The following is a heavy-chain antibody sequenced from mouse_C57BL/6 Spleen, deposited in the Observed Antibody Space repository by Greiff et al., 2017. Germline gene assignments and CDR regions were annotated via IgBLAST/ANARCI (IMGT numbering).Heavy chain of an antibody. J-gene: IGHJ3*01. Sequence: EVKLMESGPGLVKPSQSLSLTCSVTGYSITSGYYWNWIRQFPGNKLEWMGYISYDGSNNYNPSLKNRISITRDTSKNQFFLKLNSVTTEDTATYYCARYYGKYAWFAYWGQGTLVTVSA. D-gene: IGHD2-1*01. CDR2: ISYDGSN. CDR1: GYSITSGYY. V-gene: IGHV3-6*01. CDR3: ARYYGKYAWFAY.